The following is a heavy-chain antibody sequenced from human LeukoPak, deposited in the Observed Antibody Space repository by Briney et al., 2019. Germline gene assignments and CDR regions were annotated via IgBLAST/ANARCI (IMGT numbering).Heavy chain of an antibody. Sequence: SETLSLTCAVYGGSFSGYYWSWIRQPPGKGLEWIGEVNHSGSTNYNPSLKSRVTISVDTSKNQFSLKLSSVTAADTAVYYCARVVAGTDYWGQGALVTVSS. V-gene: IGHV4-34*01. CDR2: VNHSGST. J-gene: IGHJ4*02. D-gene: IGHD6-19*01. CDR3: ARVVAGTDY. CDR1: GGSFSGYY.